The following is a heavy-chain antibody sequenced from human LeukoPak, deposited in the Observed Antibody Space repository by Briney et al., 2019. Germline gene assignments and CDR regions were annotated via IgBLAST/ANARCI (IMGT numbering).Heavy chain of an antibody. CDR2: ISSSGSTI. CDR1: GFTFSSYS. Sequence: PGGSLRLSCAASGFTFSSYSMNWVRQAPGKGLEWVSYISSSGSTIYSADSVKGRFTISRDNAKNSLYLQMNSLRAEDTAVYYCARGSRMIILELLDYWGQGTLVTVSS. V-gene: IGHV3-48*04. D-gene: IGHD1-7*01. CDR3: ARGSRMIILELLDY. J-gene: IGHJ4*02.